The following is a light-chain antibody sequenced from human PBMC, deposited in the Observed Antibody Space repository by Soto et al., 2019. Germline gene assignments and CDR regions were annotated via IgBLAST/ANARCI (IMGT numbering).Light chain of an antibody. CDR3: QSYDSSLIGWV. J-gene: IGLJ3*02. V-gene: IGLV1-40*01. CDR2: GNS. CDR1: SSNIGAGYG. Sequence: QSVLAQPPSVSGAPGQRVTISCTGSSSNIGAGYGVHWYQQLPGTAPKLLIYGNSNRPSGVPDRFSGSKSGTSASLAITGLQAEDEADYHCQSYDSSLIGWVFGGGTKLTVL.